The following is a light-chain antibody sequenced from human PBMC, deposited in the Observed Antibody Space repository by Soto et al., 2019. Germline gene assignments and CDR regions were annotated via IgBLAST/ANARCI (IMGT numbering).Light chain of an antibody. CDR2: GAS. V-gene: IGKV3-15*01. Sequence: EIVMTQSPATLSVSPGERATLSCRASQSVSSNLAWYQQKPGLAPRLLIYGASTRAPGIPVRFSGSGSGTEFTLTITSLQSEDFAVYYCQEYNDWRPITFGGGTKVDIK. CDR3: QEYNDWRPIT. CDR1: QSVSSN. J-gene: IGKJ4*01.